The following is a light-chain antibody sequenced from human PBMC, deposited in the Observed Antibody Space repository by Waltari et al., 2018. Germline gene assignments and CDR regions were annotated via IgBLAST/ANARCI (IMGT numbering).Light chain of an antibody. V-gene: IGLV1-44*01. J-gene: IGLJ3*02. CDR2: RSD. CDR1: ASNIGNNL. Sequence: QSVPTQPPSVSGTPGPRVTISCSGSASNIGNNLVNWYQQFPGKAPKLLIYRSDQRPSGAPDRFSGSKSGTSASLAISGLQSEDEADYYCAAWDDSLNGRWVFGGGTKVTVL. CDR3: AAWDDSLNGRWV.